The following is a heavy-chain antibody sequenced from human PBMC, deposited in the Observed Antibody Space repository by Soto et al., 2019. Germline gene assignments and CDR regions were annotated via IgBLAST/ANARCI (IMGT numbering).Heavy chain of an antibody. V-gene: IGHV3-74*01. CDR3: ARDKQIGEYPNYYYYCLDV. Sequence: GGSLRLSCAASGFTFSSYWMHWVRQAPGKGLVWVSRINSDGSSTSYADSVKGRFTISRDNAKNTLYLQMNSLRAEDTAVYYCARDKQIGEYPNYYYYCLDVWGQGTTVTGSS. D-gene: IGHD4-17*01. CDR1: GFTFSSYW. CDR2: INSDGSST. J-gene: IGHJ6*02.